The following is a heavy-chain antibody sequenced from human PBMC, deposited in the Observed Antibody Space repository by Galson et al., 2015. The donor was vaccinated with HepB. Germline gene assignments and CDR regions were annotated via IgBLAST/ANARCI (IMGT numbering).Heavy chain of an antibody. CDR2: FDPEDGET. CDR1: GYTLTALS. CDR3: ATAEGGQLGPLVA. J-gene: IGHJ5*02. V-gene: IGHV1-24*01. Sequence: SCKVSGYTLTALSMHWVRQAPGKGLEWMGGFDPEDGETIYAQKFQGRVTMTEDTSTDTAYMELSSLRSADTAVYYCATAEGGQLGPLVAWGQGTLVTVSS. D-gene: IGHD5-18*01.